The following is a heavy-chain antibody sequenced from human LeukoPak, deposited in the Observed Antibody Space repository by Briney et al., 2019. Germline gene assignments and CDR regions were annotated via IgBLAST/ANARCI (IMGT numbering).Heavy chain of an antibody. CDR2: ISSSSSTI. V-gene: IGHV3-48*01. Sequence: GGSLRLSCAASGFTFSSYSMNWVRQAPGKGLEWVSYISSSSSTIYYADSVKGRFTISRDNAKNSLYLQMNSLRAEDTAVCYCARGDYGDSNWFDLWGQGTLVTVSS. D-gene: IGHD4-17*01. J-gene: IGHJ5*02. CDR1: GFTFSSYS. CDR3: ARGDYGDSNWFDL.